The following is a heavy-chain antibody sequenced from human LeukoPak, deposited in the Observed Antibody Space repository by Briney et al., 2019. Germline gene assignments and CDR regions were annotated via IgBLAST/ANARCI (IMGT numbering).Heavy chain of an antibody. Sequence: GGSLRLSCAASGFTFSSYGMHWVRQAPGKGLEWVAIILYDGSKEYYADSVKGRFTISRDNSKNTLYLQMGSLRDEDMAVYYCARAPESSSWYYFDYWGQGTLVIVSS. D-gene: IGHD6-13*01. CDR1: GFTFSSYG. CDR2: ILYDGSKE. CDR3: ARAPESSSWYYFDY. V-gene: IGHV3-30*19. J-gene: IGHJ4*02.